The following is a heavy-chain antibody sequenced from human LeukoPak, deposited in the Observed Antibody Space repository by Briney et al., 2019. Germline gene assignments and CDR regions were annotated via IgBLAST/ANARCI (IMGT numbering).Heavy chain of an antibody. J-gene: IGHJ4*02. CDR3: ASLRTTGTPFDY. Sequence: ASVKVSCKASGYTFTGYYMHWVRQAPGQGLEWMGRINPNSGGTNYAQKFQGRVTMTEDTSTDTAYMELSSLRSEDTAVYYCASLRTTGTPFDYWGQGTLVTVSS. V-gene: IGHV1-2*06. CDR1: GYTFTGYY. D-gene: IGHD1-1*01. CDR2: INPNSGGT.